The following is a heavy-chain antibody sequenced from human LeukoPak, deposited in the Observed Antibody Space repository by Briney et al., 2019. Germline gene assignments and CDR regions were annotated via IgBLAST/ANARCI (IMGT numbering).Heavy chain of an antibody. D-gene: IGHD3-16*02. V-gene: IGHV3-15*01. CDR1: GFTFSNAW. CDR3: TTVPYYDYVWGSYRPVDY. Sequence: PGGSLRLSCAASGFTFSNAWMSWVRQAPGKGLEWVGRIKSKTDGGTTDYAAPVKGRFTISRDDSKNTLYLQMNSLKTEDTAVYYCTTVPYYDYVWGSYRPVDYWGQGTLVTVSS. CDR2: IKSKTDGGTT. J-gene: IGHJ4*02.